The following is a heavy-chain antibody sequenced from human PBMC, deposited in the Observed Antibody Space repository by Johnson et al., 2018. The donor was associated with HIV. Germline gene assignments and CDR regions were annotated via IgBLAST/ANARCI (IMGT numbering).Heavy chain of an antibody. V-gene: IGHV3-20*04. J-gene: IGHJ3*01. CDR2: INWNGDNT. CDR1: GFTFDDYG. Sequence: LVESGGNVVRPGGSLRLSCTASGFTFDDYGMSWVRQVPGKGLEWVSGINWNGDNTGYADSLKGRFTISRDNAKNSLYLQMNSLEAEDTAWYYCARFLGDSCGFDVWGQGTMVTFSS. D-gene: IGHD3-16*01. CDR3: ARFLGDSCGFDV.